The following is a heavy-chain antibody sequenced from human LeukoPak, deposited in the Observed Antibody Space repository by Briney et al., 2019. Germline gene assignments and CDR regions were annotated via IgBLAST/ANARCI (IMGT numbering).Heavy chain of an antibody. CDR1: GGSISTYC. V-gene: IGHV4-4*07. CDR2: TNTNGNT. Sequence: PSETLSLICTVSGGSISTYCWSWIRQPAGKGPEWIGRTNTNGNTNYNPSLKSRVTMSVDTSKTHFSLNLSSVTAADSAVYYCARERLGFRVDVWGKGTMVTVSS. D-gene: IGHD6-25*01. CDR3: ARERLGFRVDV. J-gene: IGHJ6*04.